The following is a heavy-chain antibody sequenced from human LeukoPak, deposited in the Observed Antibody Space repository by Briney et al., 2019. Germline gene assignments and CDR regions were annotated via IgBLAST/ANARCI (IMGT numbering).Heavy chain of an antibody. J-gene: IGHJ4*02. CDR3: ARELQSGTYSEYYFDY. CDR2: ISAYNGNT. V-gene: IGHV1-18*01. Sequence: ASVKVSCKASGYTFTSYGISWVRQAPGQGLEWMGWISAYNGNTNYAQKLQGRVTMTTDTSTSTAYMELSGLRSDDTAVYYCARELQSGTYSEYYFDYWGQGTLVTVSS. D-gene: IGHD1-26*01. CDR1: GYTFTSYG.